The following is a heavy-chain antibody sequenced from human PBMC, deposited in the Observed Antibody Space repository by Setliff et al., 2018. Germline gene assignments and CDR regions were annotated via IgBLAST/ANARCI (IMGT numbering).Heavy chain of an antibody. J-gene: IGHJ5*02. CDR1: GSTFSSYW. Sequence: GGSRRLSCAASGSTFSSYWVNWVRQAPGKGLEWVANIKQEGGVKNYVDSVKGRFSISRDNTKNSLYLQMNSLRAEDTAVYYCARDPFGNPVFDPWGQGTLVTVSS. D-gene: IGHD3-10*01. CDR2: IKQEGGVK. CDR3: ARDPFGNPVFDP. V-gene: IGHV3-7*01.